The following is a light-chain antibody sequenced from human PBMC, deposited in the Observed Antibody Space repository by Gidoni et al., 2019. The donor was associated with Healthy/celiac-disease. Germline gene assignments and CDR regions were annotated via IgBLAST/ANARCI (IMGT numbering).Light chain of an antibody. J-gene: IGLJ2*01. V-gene: IGLV4-60*02. CDR3: ETWDSNTRV. CDR1: SGHSSYI. Sequence: HPVLTQSSSAPASLGSSVKLPCTLSSGHSSYIIAWHQQQPGKAPRYLMKLEGSGSYNKGSGVPDRFSGSSSGADRYLTISNLQFEDEADYYCETWDSNTRVFGGGTKLTVL. CDR2: LEGSGSY.